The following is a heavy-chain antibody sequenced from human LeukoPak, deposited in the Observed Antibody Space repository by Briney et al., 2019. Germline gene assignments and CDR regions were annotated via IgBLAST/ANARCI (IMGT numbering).Heavy chain of an antibody. CDR1: GGSFSGDY. Sequence: SETLSLTCAVYGGSFSGDYWSWIRQPPGKGLEWIGEINHSGSASYNPSLKSRVTISVDTSKIQFSLKLSSVTATDTAVYYCARMRDNWNVCVFDIWGQGTMVTVSS. CDR3: ARMRDNWNVCVFDI. V-gene: IGHV4-34*01. D-gene: IGHD1-1*01. J-gene: IGHJ3*02. CDR2: INHSGSA.